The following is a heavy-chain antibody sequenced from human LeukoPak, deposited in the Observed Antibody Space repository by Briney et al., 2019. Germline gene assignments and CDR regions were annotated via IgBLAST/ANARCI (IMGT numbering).Heavy chain of an antibody. V-gene: IGHV1-2*04. Sequence: ASVKVSCKASGYTFTGYYMHWVRQAPGQGLEWMGWINPNSGGTNYAQKFQGWVTMTRDTSISTAYMELSRLRSDDTAVYYCARAQADFWSGYSSYFDYWGQGTLVTVSS. J-gene: IGHJ4*02. CDR1: GYTFTGYY. D-gene: IGHD3-3*01. CDR2: INPNSGGT. CDR3: ARAQADFWSGYSSYFDY.